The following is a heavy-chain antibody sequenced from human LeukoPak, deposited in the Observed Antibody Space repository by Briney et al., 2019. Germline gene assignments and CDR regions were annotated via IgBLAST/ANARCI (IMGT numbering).Heavy chain of an antibody. CDR3: AKDGTVTGTFRAFDY. V-gene: IGHV3-23*01. J-gene: IGHJ4*02. CDR1: GFTFSTYA. CDR2: ISGSGDSA. D-gene: IGHD6-19*01. Sequence: GGSLRLSCAASGFTFSTYAMSWVRQAPGKGLEWVSVISGSGDSAYYADSVKGRFTISRGNSKNTLYLQMNSLRAEDTAVYYCAKDGTVTGTFRAFDYWGQGTLVTVSS.